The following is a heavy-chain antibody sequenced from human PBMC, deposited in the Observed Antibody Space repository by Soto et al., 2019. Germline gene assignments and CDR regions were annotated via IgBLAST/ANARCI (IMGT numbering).Heavy chain of an antibody. CDR1: GGSFSGYY. D-gene: IGHD5-12*01. CDR3: ARDRLLDRVATITVLDY. J-gene: IGHJ4*02. CDR2: INHSGST. Sequence: SETLSLTCAVYGGSFSGYYWSWIRQPPGKGLEWIGEINHSGSTNYNPSLKSRVTISVDTSKNQFSLKLSSVTAADTAVYYCARDRLLDRVATITVLDYWGQGTLVTVSS. V-gene: IGHV4-34*01.